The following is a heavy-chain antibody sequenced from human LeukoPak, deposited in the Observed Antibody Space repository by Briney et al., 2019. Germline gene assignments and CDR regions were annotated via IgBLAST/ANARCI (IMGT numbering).Heavy chain of an antibody. CDR3: AGEYSGSGSFDC. CDR1: EHTFNGYY. J-gene: IGHJ4*02. CDR2: INVDSGGT. Sequence: ASVKVSCKGYEHTFNGYYVHWVRQAPGQGLEYMGWINVDSGGTKYAQRLQGRVTMTRDTSIRTAYMEVCSLRSDDTAVYYCAGEYSGSGSFDCWGQGTQVTVSS. V-gene: IGHV1-2*02. D-gene: IGHD3-10*01.